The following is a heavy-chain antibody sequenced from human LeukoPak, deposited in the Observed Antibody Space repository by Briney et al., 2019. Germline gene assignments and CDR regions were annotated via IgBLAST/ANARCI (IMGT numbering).Heavy chain of an antibody. V-gene: IGHV3-15*01. D-gene: IGHD3-10*01. CDR1: GFTFSSYW. CDR2: IKSKTDGGTT. J-gene: IGHJ4*02. CDR3: TTDLYYGSGSYYNGIDY. Sequence: GGSLRLSCAASGFTFSSYWMSWVRQAPGKGLEWVGRIKSKTDGGTTDYAAPVKGRFTISRDDSKNTLYLQMNSLKTEDTAVYYCTTDLYYGSGSYYNGIDYWGQGTLVTVSS.